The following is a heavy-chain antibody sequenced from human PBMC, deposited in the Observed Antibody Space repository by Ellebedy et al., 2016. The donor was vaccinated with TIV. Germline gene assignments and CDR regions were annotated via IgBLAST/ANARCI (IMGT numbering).Heavy chain of an antibody. J-gene: IGHJ6*02. CDR2: IWYDGSNK. CDR1: GFTFSSYG. CDR3: ARLSPLPYGMDV. Sequence: GESLKISXAASGFTFSSYGMHWVRQAPGKGLEWVAVIWYDGSNKYYADSVKGRFTISRDNAKNSLYLQMNSLRAEDTAVYYCARLSPLPYGMDVWGQGTTVTVSS. V-gene: IGHV3-33*08.